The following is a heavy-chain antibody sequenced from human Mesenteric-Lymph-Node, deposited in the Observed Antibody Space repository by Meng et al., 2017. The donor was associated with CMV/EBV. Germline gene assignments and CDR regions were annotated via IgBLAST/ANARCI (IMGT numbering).Heavy chain of an antibody. CDR2: IKEDGSES. CDR3: ARDQAWFGP. J-gene: IGHJ5*02. V-gene: IGHV3-7*01. CDR1: GFIFSQYW. Sequence: GGSLRLSCAASGFIFSQYWMTWVRQAPGKGLELVANIKEDGSESHYVDSVKGRFTISRDNAENSVYLQMNSLRVEDTAVYFCARDQAWFGPWGQGTLVTVSS.